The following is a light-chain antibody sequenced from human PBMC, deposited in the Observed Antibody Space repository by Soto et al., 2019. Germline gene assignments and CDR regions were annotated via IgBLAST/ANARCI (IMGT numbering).Light chain of an antibody. V-gene: IGKV3-15*01. J-gene: IGKJ4*01. CDR1: QSVSSN. Sequence: EIVLTKSPGTLSLSPGERATLSCRASQSVSSNLAWYQQKPGQAPRLLIYGASTTATGIPARFSGSGSGTEFTLTISSLQSEDFAVYYCQQYNNGPPLTFGGGTKVDIK. CDR2: GAS. CDR3: QQYNNGPPLT.